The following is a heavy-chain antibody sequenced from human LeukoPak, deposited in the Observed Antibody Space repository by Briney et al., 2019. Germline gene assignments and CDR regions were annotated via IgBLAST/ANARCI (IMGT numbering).Heavy chain of an antibody. J-gene: IGHJ4*02. CDR1: GYTFTSYG. D-gene: IGHD5-12*01. Sequence: ASVKVSCKASGYTFTSYGISWVRQAPGQGLEWMGWISAYNGNTNYAQKLQGRVTMTTDTSTSTAYMELRSLRSDDTAVYYCARDFPPGRGCDPQPFGYWGQGTLVTVSS. CDR3: ARDFPPGRGCDPQPFGY. V-gene: IGHV1-18*01. CDR2: ISAYNGNT.